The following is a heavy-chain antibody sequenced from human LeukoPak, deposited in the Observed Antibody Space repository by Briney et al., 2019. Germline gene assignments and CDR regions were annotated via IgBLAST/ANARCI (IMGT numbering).Heavy chain of an antibody. J-gene: IGHJ4*02. CDR2: ISGSGDST. Sequence: GGSLRLSCAASGFTFSNYAMSWVRQAPGKGLEWVSAISGSGDSTNYADSVKGRFSISRDNSKNTLYLQMNSLRAEDTAVYYCATYSSSSPYWGQGTLVTVSS. CDR1: GFTFSNYA. V-gene: IGHV3-23*01. D-gene: IGHD6-6*01. CDR3: ATYSSSSPY.